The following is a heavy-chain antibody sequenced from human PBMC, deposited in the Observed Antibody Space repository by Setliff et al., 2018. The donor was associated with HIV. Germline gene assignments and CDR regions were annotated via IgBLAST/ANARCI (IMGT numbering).Heavy chain of an antibody. CDR3: ARSRVRGVIIKGY. D-gene: IGHD3-10*01. V-gene: IGHV4-59*12. Sequence: KTSETLSLTCTVSGDSIITYYWTWIRQPPGKGLEWIGYIHHSGSSDYTPSLRSRVTMSADTSKNQFSLKLSSVTAADTAIYYCARSRVRGVIIKGYWGQGTPVTVSS. J-gene: IGHJ4*02. CDR1: GDSIITYY. CDR2: IHHSGSS.